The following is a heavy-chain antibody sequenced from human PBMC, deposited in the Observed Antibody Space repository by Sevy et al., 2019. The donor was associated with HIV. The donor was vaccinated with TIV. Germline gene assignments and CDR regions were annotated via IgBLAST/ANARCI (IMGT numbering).Heavy chain of an antibody. CDR2: IFHSGKT. CDR1: GGSIGAGGYS. J-gene: IGHJ6*02. CDR3: ARHGGGSNYYAMDV. Sequence: SETLSLTCAVSGGSIGAGGYSWSWIRQHPGKGLEWVGYIFHSGKTYFNSSREGRVTISVHTSKTQFSLKLTSVTAADTAIYYCARHGGGSNYYAMDVWGQGTTVTVSS. D-gene: IGHD2-15*01. V-gene: IGHV4-31*11.